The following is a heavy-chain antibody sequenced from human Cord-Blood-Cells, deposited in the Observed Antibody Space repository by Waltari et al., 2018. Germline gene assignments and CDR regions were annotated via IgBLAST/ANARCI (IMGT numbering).Heavy chain of an antibody. CDR2: IYYSGST. CDR3: ARATISGSYFDY. Sequence: QLQLQESGPGLVKPSETLSLTCTVSGGSISSSSYYWGWIRQPPGKGLEWIGSIYYSGSTYNTPTLKSRVTISVDTSKNQFSLKLSSVTAADTAVYYCARATISGSYFDYWGQGTLVTVSS. V-gene: IGHV4-39*01. D-gene: IGHD1-26*01. J-gene: IGHJ4*02. CDR1: GGSISSSSYY.